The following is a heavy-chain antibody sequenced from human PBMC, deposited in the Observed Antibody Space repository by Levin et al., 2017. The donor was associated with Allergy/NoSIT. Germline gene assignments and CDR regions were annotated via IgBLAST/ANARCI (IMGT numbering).Heavy chain of an antibody. V-gene: IGHV4-34*01. CDR3: ARVHPYPTYYYGSGGYYPNYYYYYYGMDV. J-gene: IGHJ6*02. D-gene: IGHD3-10*01. CDR1: GGSFRGYY. CDR2: INHSGST. Sequence: SQTLSLTCAVYGGSFRGYYWSWIRPPPGKGLEWIGEINHSGSTNYNPSLKSRVTISVDTSKNQFSLKLSSVTAADTAVYYCARVHPYPTYYYGSGGYYPNYYYYYYGMDVWGQGTTVTVSS.